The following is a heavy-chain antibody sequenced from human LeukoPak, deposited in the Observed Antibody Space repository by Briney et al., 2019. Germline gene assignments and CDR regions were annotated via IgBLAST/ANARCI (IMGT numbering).Heavy chain of an antibody. CDR2: INPNSGGT. Sequence: ASVKVSCKASGYTFTGYYMHWVRQAPGQGLEWMGWINPNSGGTNYAQKFQGRVTMTRDTSISTAYMELSRLRSDDTAVYYCARGQYYYGSGSYRYYYYYYMDVWGKGTTVTISS. CDR1: GYTFTGYY. CDR3: ARGQYYYGSGSYRYYYYYYMDV. D-gene: IGHD3-10*01. J-gene: IGHJ6*03. V-gene: IGHV1-2*02.